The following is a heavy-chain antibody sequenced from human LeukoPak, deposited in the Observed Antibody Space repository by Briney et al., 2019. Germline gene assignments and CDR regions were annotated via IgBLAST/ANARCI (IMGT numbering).Heavy chain of an antibody. D-gene: IGHD3-22*01. Sequence: ASVKVSCKASGYTFTAYGISWVRQAPGQGLEWMGWISSYNGNTNYAQNLQGRATMTTDTSTSTAYMELRSLRSDDTAVYYCARDLPSYYYDTSGLPLFDYWGQGTLVTVSS. CDR3: ARDLPSYYYDTSGLPLFDY. V-gene: IGHV1-18*01. CDR2: ISSYNGNT. CDR1: GYTFTAYG. J-gene: IGHJ4*02.